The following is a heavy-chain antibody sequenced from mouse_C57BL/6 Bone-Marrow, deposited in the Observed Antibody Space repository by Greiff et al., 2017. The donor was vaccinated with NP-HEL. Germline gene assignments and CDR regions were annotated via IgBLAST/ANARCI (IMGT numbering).Heavy chain of an antibody. CDR2: IDPSDSYT. CDR1: GYTFTSYW. D-gene: IGHD1-1*01. Sequence: QVHVKQPGAELVMPGASVKLSCKASGYTFTSYWMHWVKQRPGQGLEWIGEIDPSDSYTNYNQKFKGKSTLTVDKSSSTAYMQLSSLTSEDSAVYYCAREGYYGSSYGFAYWGQGTLVTVSA. CDR3: AREGYYGSSYGFAY. V-gene: IGHV1-69*01. J-gene: IGHJ3*01.